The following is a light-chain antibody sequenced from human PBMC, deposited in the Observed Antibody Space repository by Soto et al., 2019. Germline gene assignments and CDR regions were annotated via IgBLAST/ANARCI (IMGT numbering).Light chain of an antibody. J-gene: IGLJ1*01. CDR3: SSYTSDSSYV. V-gene: IGLV2-14*01. Sequence: RPSGVSNRFSASKSGNTASLFISGLQAEDEADYYCSSYTSDSSYVFGSGTKVTVL.